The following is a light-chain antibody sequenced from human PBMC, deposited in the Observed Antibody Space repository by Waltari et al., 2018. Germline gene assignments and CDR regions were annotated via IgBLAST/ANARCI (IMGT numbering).Light chain of an antibody. V-gene: IGLV2-14*01. CDR3: SSYASSNTVL. J-gene: IGLJ2*01. CDR1: SSDIGGYNR. Sequence: QAALTQSPSVSGSPGQSVTISCTGSSSDIGGYNRVSWYQQYPGKAPKLMIYEVSNRPAGVSDRFSGSKSGNTASLIISGLQAEDEADYYCSSYASSNTVLFGGGTRLTVL. CDR2: EVS.